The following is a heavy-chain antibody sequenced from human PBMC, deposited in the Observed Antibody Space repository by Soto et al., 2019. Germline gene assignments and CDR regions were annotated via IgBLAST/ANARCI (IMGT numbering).Heavy chain of an antibody. Sequence: PSETLSLTCTVSGGSISSYYWSWIRQPPGKGLEWIGYIYYSGSTNYNPSLKSRVTISVDTSKNQFSLKLSSVTAADTAVYYCARPAYCTNGVCYGAFDIWGQGTMVTVSS. D-gene: IGHD2-8*01. V-gene: IGHV4-59*08. CDR2: IYYSGST. J-gene: IGHJ3*02. CDR3: ARPAYCTNGVCYGAFDI. CDR1: GGSISSYY.